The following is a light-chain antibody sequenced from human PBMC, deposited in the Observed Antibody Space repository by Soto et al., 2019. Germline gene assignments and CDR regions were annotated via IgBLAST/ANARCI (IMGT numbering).Light chain of an antibody. CDR3: QQVNSYPRT. Sequence: DIQLTQSPSFLSASVGDRVTITCRASQGISSSLAWYQQIPGKAPKLLIYAASTLQSGVPSRFSGSGCGTEFTLTISSLQPEDFATFYCQQVNSYPRTFGQGTKLEIK. CDR1: QGISSS. J-gene: IGKJ2*01. CDR2: AAS. V-gene: IGKV1-9*01.